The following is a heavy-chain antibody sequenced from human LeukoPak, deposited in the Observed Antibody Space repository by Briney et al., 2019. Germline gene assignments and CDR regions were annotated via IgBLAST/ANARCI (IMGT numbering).Heavy chain of an antibody. Sequence: ASVKVSCKASGYTFNSYAISWVRQAPGQGLEWMGWISTYNGNTHYAQKLQGRVTMTTDTSTNTAYMELRSLRSDDTAVYYCAGDSAITGTVDYWGQGTLVTVSS. CDR3: AGDSAITGTVDY. CDR2: ISTYNGNT. D-gene: IGHD1-1*01. CDR1: GYTFNSYA. V-gene: IGHV1-18*01. J-gene: IGHJ4*02.